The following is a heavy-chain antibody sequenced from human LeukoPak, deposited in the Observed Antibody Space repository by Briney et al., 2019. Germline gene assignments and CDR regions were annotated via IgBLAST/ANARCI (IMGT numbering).Heavy chain of an antibody. CDR1: GFAFRTYA. CDR2: IRAGGDTT. Sequence: GGSLRLSCTASGFAFRTYAMIWVRQAPGKGLEWVSAIRAGGDTTVYADAVRGRFTISRDNSNNALYLQMNELRADDTAVYYCARDPNGDYIGAFDFWGQGTMVTVSS. J-gene: IGHJ3*01. CDR3: ARDPNGDYIGAFDF. V-gene: IGHV3-23*01. D-gene: IGHD4-17*01.